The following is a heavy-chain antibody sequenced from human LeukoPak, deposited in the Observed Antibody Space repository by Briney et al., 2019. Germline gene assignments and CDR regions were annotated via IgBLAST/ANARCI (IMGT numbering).Heavy chain of an antibody. D-gene: IGHD1-14*01. V-gene: IGHV3-66*01. CDR3: TRDWRNMAFDI. CDR2: FYSGGST. Sequence: GGSLRLSCAASGFTVNSNYMSWVRQAPGKGLEWVSVFYSGGSTYYADSVKGRFTISRDNSKNTLYLQMNSLRVEDTAVYYCTRDWRNMAFDIWGQGTLVTVSS. J-gene: IGHJ3*02. CDR1: GFTVNSNY.